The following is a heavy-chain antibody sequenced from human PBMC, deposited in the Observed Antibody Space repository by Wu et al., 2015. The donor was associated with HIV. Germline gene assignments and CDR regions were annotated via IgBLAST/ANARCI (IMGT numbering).Heavy chain of an antibody. J-gene: IGHJ6*03. CDR3: ARGRGSNYDLDV. D-gene: IGHD3-10*01. CDR2: INPNSGAT. Sequence: QVQLVQSGAEVKKPGASVKVSCKTSGYTFTGYYLHWVRQAPGQGLECMGWINPNSGATNYAWEFQGRVTMTRDTSITTAYMELSRLRSDDTAVYYCARGRGSNYDLDVWGKGTTVTVSS. CDR1: GYTFTGYY. V-gene: IGHV1-2*02.